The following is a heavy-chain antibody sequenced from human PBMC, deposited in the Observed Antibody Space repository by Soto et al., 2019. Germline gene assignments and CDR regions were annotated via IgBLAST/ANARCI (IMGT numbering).Heavy chain of an antibody. CDR3: ARQTTYSSSWFDY. Sequence: PXGTLSLTCTVSGGSIINYYWTGIRQPAGKGLEWVGRIYSSGSTSYNPSLKSRLTMSVDTSKNQFSLKLTSVTAADTALYYCARQTTYSSSWFDYWGHGTLVTVSS. CDR2: IYSSGST. D-gene: IGHD6-13*01. J-gene: IGHJ5*01. V-gene: IGHV4-4*07. CDR1: GGSIINYY.